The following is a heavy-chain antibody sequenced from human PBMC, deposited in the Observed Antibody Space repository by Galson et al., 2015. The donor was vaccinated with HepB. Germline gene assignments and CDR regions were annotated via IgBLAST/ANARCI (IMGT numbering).Heavy chain of an antibody. CDR1: GFTFSNYA. Sequence: SLRLSCAASGFTFSNYAMHWVRQAPGKGLEWVAVISFDGSNKQYADSVKGRFTISRDNSKNTLYVQMNSLRPEDTAVYYCARDLGSSWDRNLDYWGQGTLLTVSS. V-gene: IGHV3-30-3*01. J-gene: IGHJ4*02. D-gene: IGHD1-14*01. CDR3: ARDLGSSWDRNLDY. CDR2: ISFDGSNK.